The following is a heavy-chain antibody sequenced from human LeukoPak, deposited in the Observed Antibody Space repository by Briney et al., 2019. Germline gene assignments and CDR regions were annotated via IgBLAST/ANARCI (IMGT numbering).Heavy chain of an antibody. CDR3: ARTWLHPNWFDP. Sequence: PSETLSLTCAVYGGSFCGYYWSWIRQPPGKGLEWIGEINHSGSTNYNPSLKSRVTISVDTSKNQFSLKLSSVTAADTAVYYCARTWLHPNWFDPWGQGTLVTVSS. J-gene: IGHJ5*02. CDR2: INHSGST. V-gene: IGHV4-34*01. CDR1: GGSFCGYY. D-gene: IGHD5-12*01.